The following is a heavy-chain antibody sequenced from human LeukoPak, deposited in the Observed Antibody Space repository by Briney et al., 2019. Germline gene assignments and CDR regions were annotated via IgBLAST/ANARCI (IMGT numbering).Heavy chain of an antibody. D-gene: IGHD2-15*01. CDR1: GYSFTSYW. CDR3: ARLTDIVVVVAADPYYYGMDV. CDR2: IYTGDSDT. Sequence: GESLKISCKGSGYSFTSYWIGWVRQMPGKGLEWMGIIYTGDSDTRYSPSFQGQVTISADKSISTAYLQWSSLKASDTAMYYCARLTDIVVVVAADPYYYGMDVWGQGTTVTVSS. J-gene: IGHJ6*02. V-gene: IGHV5-51*01.